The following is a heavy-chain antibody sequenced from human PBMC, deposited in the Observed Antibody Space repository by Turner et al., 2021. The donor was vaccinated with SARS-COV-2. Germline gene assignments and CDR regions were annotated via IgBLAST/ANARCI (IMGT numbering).Heavy chain of an antibody. J-gene: IGHJ4*02. CDR1: GFTFSRYG. CDR3: AKGSYYDILTGYYGLDY. CDR2: ISYDESKK. D-gene: IGHD3-9*01. V-gene: IGHV3-30*18. Sequence: CAASGFTFSRYGMNWVRQAPGKGLEWVAVISYDESKKYYADSVKGRFTISRDNSKNTLYLQMNSLRAEDTAVYYCAKGSYYDILTGYYGLDYWGQGTLVTVSS.